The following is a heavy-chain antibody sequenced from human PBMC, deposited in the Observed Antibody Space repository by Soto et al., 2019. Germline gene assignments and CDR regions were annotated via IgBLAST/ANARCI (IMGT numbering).Heavy chain of an antibody. Sequence: VQLVESGGGLVQPGGSLRLSCSASGFIFSESTIYWVRQVPGKGLEAISAVSTSGRSTYYADSVKDRFTISRDNSKNTLRLQMNSLRADDTAVYYCAKDGASGSYPPYYYFGMDVWGQGTTVTVSS. J-gene: IGHJ6*02. CDR1: GFIFSEST. CDR2: VSTSGRST. V-gene: IGHV3-64*04. CDR3: AKDGASGSYPPYYYFGMDV. D-gene: IGHD1-26*01.